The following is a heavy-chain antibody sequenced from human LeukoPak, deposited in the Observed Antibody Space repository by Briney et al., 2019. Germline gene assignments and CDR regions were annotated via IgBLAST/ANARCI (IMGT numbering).Heavy chain of an antibody. CDR2: ISSSSSYI. V-gene: IGHV3-21*01. CDR3: ARATAGIAAFNWFDP. CDR1: GFTFSSCS. D-gene: IGHD6-13*01. J-gene: IGHJ5*02. Sequence: GGSLRLSCAASGFTFSSCSMNWVRQAPGKGLEWVSSISSSSSYIYYADSVKGRFTISRDNAKNSLYLQMNSLRAEDTAVYYCARATAGIAAFNWFDPWGQGTLVTVSS.